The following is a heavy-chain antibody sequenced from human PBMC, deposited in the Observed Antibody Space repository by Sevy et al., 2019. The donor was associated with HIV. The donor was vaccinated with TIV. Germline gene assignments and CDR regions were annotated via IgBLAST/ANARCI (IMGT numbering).Heavy chain of an antibody. CDR1: GGSFSGYC. J-gene: IGHJ4*02. D-gene: IGHD6-6*01. V-gene: IGHV4-34*01. CDR3: ARGEYWYY. CDR2: INHSGST. Sequence: SETLSLTCAVYGGSFSGYCWSWIRQPPGKGLEWIGEINHSGSTNYNPSLKSRVTISVDTSKNQFSLKLSSVTAADTAVYYCARGEYWYYWGQGTLVTVSS.